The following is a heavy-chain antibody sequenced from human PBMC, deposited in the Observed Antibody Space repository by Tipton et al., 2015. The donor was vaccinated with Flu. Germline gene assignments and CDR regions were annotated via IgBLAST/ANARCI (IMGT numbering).Heavy chain of an antibody. CDR2: IYSSGTT. D-gene: IGHD1-1*01. Sequence: LRLSCTVSGGSISNYYWSWIRQPPGKGLEWIGYIYSSGTTYYNPSLESRVTISVDTPKNQFSLKLSSVTAADTALYFCARVGGWDDSSYYFDFWGQGTLVNVSS. V-gene: IGHV4-59*12. CDR1: GGSISNYY. J-gene: IGHJ4*02. CDR3: ARVGGWDDSSYYFDF.